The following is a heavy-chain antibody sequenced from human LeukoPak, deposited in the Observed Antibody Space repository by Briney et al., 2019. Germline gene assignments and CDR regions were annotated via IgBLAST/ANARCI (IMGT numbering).Heavy chain of an antibody. J-gene: IGHJ6*03. Sequence: ASVKVSCKASGYTFTGYYMHWVRQAPGQGLEWMGWINPNSGDTNYAQKFQGRVTMTRDTSISTAYMELSRLRSDDTAVYYCARGDSHYYYMDVWGRRTTVSVSS. V-gene: IGHV1-2*02. CDR3: ARGDSHYYYMDV. CDR2: INPNSGDT. CDR1: GYTFTGYY. D-gene: IGHD3-22*01.